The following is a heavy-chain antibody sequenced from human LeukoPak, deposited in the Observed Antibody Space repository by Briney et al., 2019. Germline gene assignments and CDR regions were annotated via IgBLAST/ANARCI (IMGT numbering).Heavy chain of an antibody. D-gene: IGHD2-2*01. CDR1: GDSVSSNSVT. Sequence: SQTLSLTCAISGDSVSSNSVTWNWIRQSPSRGLEWLGRTYYRSTRYNDYAVSVRGRITVNPDASKNQFSLHLNSVTPEDTAVYYCARRLTQYDCFDPWGQGILVTVSS. CDR3: ARRLTQYDCFDP. V-gene: IGHV6-1*01. CDR2: TYYRSTRYN. J-gene: IGHJ5*02.